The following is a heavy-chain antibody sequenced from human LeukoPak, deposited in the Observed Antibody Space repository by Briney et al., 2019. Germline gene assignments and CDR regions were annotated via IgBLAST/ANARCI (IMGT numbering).Heavy chain of an antibody. CDR1: GFTLSSYG. V-gene: IGHV3-30*18. CDR3: AKGGTTMIGSTGIDY. D-gene: IGHD3-22*01. Sequence: GGSLRLSCAASGFTLSSYGMHWVRQAPGKGLEWVAVISYDGSNKYYADSVKGRFTISRDNSKNTLYLQMNSLRAEDTAVYYCAKGGTTMIGSTGIDYWGQGTLVTVSS. J-gene: IGHJ4*02. CDR2: ISYDGSNK.